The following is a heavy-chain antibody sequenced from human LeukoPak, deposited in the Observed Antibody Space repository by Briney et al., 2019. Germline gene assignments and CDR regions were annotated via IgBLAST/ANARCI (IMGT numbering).Heavy chain of an antibody. CDR2: IYYSGST. V-gene: IGHV4-30-2*03. Sequence: SETLSLTCAVSGGSISSGDYSWSWIRQPPGKGLEWIGSIYYSGSTYYNPSLKSRVTISVDTSKNQFSLKLSAVTAADTAVYYCARCISMVRGVIRPPDYWGQGTLVSVSS. CDR1: GGSISSGDYS. J-gene: IGHJ4*02. D-gene: IGHD3-10*01. CDR3: ARCISMVRGVIRPPDY.